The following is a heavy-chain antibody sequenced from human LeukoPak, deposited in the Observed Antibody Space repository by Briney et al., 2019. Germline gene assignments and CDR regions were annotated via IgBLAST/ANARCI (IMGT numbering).Heavy chain of an antibody. Sequence: ASVKVSCKASGGTFSSYAISWVRQAPGQGLEWMGGIIPIFGTANYAQKFPGRVSITADESTSTAYMELSSLRSEDMAVYYCASPILSPRDYMDVWGKGTTVTVSS. CDR2: IIPIFGTA. CDR3: ASPILSPRDYMDV. J-gene: IGHJ6*03. V-gene: IGHV1-69*13. D-gene: IGHD3-3*02. CDR1: GGTFSSYA.